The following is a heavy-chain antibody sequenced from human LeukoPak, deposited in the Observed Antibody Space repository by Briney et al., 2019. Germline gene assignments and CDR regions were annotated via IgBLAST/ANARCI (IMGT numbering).Heavy chain of an antibody. V-gene: IGHV4-61*02. CDR1: GGSISSGSYY. D-gene: IGHD3-10*01. J-gene: IGHJ4*02. CDR3: AREVRFSMVRGEIDC. CDR2: IYTSGST. Sequence: SETLSLTCTVSGGSISSGSYYWSWIRQPAGKGLEWIGRIYTSGSTNYNPSLKSRLTISVDTSKNQFSLKLSSVTAADTAVYYCAREVRFSMVRGEIDCWGQGTLVTVSS.